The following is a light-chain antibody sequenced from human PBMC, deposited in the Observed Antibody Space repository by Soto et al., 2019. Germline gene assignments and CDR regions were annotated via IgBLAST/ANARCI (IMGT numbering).Light chain of an antibody. J-gene: IGLJ1*01. Sequence: QSALTQPASVSGCPGQSITISCTGTSSDVGGYNYVSWYQQHPGKAPKLMIYDVSNRPSGVSNRFSGSKSGNTASLTISGLQAEDDADYYCSSNTSSSTLSVFATGTKVTVL. CDR2: DVS. CDR1: SSDVGGYNY. CDR3: SSNTSSSTLSV. V-gene: IGLV2-14*01.